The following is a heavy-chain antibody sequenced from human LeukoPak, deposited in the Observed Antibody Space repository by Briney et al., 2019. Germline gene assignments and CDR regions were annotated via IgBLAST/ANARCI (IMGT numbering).Heavy chain of an antibody. CDR2: ISYDGSNK. V-gene: IGHV3-30*18. Sequence: QPGGSLRLSCAASGFTFSSYGMHWVRQAPGKGLGWVAVISYDGSNKYYADSVKGRFTISRDDSKNTLYLQMNSLRAEDTAVYYCAKLVTPPHGFDYWGQGTLVTVSS. D-gene: IGHD2-21*02. CDR1: GFTFSSYG. J-gene: IGHJ4*02. CDR3: AKLVTPPHGFDY.